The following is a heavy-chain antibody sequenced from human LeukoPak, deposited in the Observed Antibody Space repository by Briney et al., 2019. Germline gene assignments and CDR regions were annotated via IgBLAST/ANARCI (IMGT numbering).Heavy chain of an antibody. CDR3: ARGFHYDFWSGSYYFDY. V-gene: IGHV3-49*04. J-gene: IGHJ4*02. CDR2: IRSKAYGGTT. D-gene: IGHD3-3*01. Sequence: GGSLRLSCIASGFSFDDHAMNWVRQAPGKGLEWVGFIRSKAYGGTTEYAASVKGRFTISRDDSKNSLYLQMNSLKTEDTAVYYCARGFHYDFWSGSYYFDYWGQGTLVTVSS. CDR1: GFSFDDHA.